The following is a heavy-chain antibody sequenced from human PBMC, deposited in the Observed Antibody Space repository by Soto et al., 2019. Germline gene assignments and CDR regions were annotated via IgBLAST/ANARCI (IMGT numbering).Heavy chain of an antibody. CDR3: AKSAAYSSSWYLWYFDL. V-gene: IGHV3-7*05. J-gene: IGHJ2*01. CDR1: GFTFSSYW. Sequence: PGGSLRLSCAASGFTFSSYWMSWVRQAPGKGLEWVANIKQDGSEKYYVDSVKGRFTISRDNSKNSLYLQMNSLRAEDTAVYYCAKSAAYSSSWYLWYFDLWGRGT. CDR2: IKQDGSEK. D-gene: IGHD6-13*01.